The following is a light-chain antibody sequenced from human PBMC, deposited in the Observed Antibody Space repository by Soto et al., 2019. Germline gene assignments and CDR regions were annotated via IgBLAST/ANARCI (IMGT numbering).Light chain of an antibody. CDR2: PAS. CDR1: QRISIY. J-gene: IGKJ5*01. Sequence: DLKRTQYPSSLFTSLGDRITITCRASQRISIYVNWYPQKSGKAPDPLIDPASNLQSGVPSRFSGSGSGTDFTLTSSGLQSEYFATYYCQQSFSTPTFGQGTRLEIK. CDR3: QQSFSTPT. V-gene: IGKV1-39*01.